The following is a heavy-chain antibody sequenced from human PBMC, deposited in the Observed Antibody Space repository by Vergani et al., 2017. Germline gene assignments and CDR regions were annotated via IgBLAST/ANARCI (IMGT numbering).Heavy chain of an antibody. CDR1: GFTFSSYG. CDR3: AQGATGYFDY. V-gene: IGHV3-30*18. J-gene: IGHJ4*02. Sequence: QVQLVESGGGVVQPGRSLRLSCAASGFTFSSYGMHWVRQAPGKGLEWVAVISYDGSNKYYADSVKGRFTISRDKSKNTLYLQMNSLRAEDTAVYYCAQGATGYFDYWGQGTLVTVSS. D-gene: IGHD1-26*01. CDR2: ISYDGSNK.